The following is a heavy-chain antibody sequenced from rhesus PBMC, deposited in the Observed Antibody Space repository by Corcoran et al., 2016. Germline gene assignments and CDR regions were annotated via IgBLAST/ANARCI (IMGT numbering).Heavy chain of an antibody. CDR2: IYGSSGST. D-gene: IGHD4-23*01. Sequence: QVQLQESGPGVVKPSETLSLTCAVSGGSISSGYDWSRTRQPPGKGLEWIVYIYGSSGSTNYNPSLKNRVTISKDTSKNQFSLKLSSVTAADTAVYYCARDSTVTFDYWGQGVLVTVSS. V-gene: IGHV4-76*01. J-gene: IGHJ4*01. CDR3: ARDSTVTFDY. CDR1: GGSISSGYD.